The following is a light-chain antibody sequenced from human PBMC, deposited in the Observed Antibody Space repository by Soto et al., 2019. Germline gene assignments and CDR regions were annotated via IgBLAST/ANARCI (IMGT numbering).Light chain of an antibody. V-gene: IGKV3-15*01. CDR3: QQYNNWPPVDT. Sequence: EIVMTQSPATLSVSPGERATLSCRASQSVSSNLAWYQQKPGQAPRLLIYGASTRATGIPARFSGSGSGTEFTLTISSLQSEDFAVYYCQQYNNWPPVDTFGQGTKPEIK. CDR2: GAS. CDR1: QSVSSN. J-gene: IGKJ2*01.